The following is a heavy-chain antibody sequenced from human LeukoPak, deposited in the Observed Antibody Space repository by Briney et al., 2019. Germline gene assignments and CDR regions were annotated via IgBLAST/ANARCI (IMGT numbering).Heavy chain of an antibody. CDR3: ARAAGRCDSTDYYVY. CDR1: NHTFSTYG. V-gene: IGHV1-18*01. J-gene: IGHJ4*02. Sequence: ASVKVSCKATNHTFSTYGISWVRQAPGQGLEWMGWISAYNGNTNYAQKFQGRVTMTTDTSATTAYMELRSLRSDDTAVYYCARAAGRCDSTDYYVYWGQGTLVTVSS. CDR2: ISAYNGNT. D-gene: IGHD3-22*01.